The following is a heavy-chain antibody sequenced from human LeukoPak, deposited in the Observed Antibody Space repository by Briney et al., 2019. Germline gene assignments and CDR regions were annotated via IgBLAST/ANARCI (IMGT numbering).Heavy chain of an antibody. CDR1: GYTFTGYY. CDR2: INPNSGGT. Sequence: ASVKVSCKASGYTFTGYYMHWVRQAPGQGLEWMGWINPNSGGTNYAQKFQGRVTMTRDTSISTAYMELSRLRSDDTAVYYCAREIVVVPAVSGDYWGQGTQVTVSS. J-gene: IGHJ4*02. V-gene: IGHV1-2*02. CDR3: AREIVVVPAVSGDY. D-gene: IGHD2-2*01.